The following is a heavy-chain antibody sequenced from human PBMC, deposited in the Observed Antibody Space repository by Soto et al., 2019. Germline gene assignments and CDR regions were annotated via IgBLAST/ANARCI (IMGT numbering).Heavy chain of an antibody. CDR2: ISWNGGNI. D-gene: IGHD2-21*01. J-gene: IGHJ4*02. V-gene: IGHV3-9*01. CDR1: GFILDNSG. CDR3: VKAGVRDLIVEVPVYFDN. Sequence: EVQLVESGGGLVQPGRSLRLSCAASGFILDNSGMHWVRQAPGKGLEWVSGISWNGGNIGYADSVRGRFSISRDNAKDSLFLQMDSLRPDDTAFYYCVKAGVRDLIVEVPVYFDNWGQGTLVTVSS.